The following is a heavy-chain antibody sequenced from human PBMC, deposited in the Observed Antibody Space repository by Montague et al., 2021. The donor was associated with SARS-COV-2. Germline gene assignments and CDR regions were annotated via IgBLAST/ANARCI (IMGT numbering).Heavy chain of an antibody. D-gene: IGHD5-24*01. CDR3: SSRGYSYYYYGMDV. CDR2: INHSGST. J-gene: IGHJ6*02. V-gene: IGHV4-34*01. Sequence: SETLSLTCAVYGGSFSGYYWGWIRQPPGKGLEWIGEINHSGSTNYNPSLKGRVTISVDTSKNQFSLKLSSVTAADKAVYYCSSRGYSYYYYGMDVWGQGTMVTVSS. CDR1: GGSFSGYY.